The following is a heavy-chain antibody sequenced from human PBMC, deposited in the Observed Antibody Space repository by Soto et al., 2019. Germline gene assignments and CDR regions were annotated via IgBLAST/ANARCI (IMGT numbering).Heavy chain of an antibody. V-gene: IGHV3-30*18. CDR3: AKSVAAPIGGYYYYMDV. CDR1: GFTFYIYG. CDR2: ISYDGSNE. Sequence: QVQLVESGGGVVQPGRSLRLSCAASGFTFYIYGVNWVRQAPGTGLEWVAVISYDGSNEYYADSVKGRCTISRDNSKNTLYLQMNSLRAEDTAGYYCAKSVAAPIGGYYYYMDVWGKGTTVTVSS. J-gene: IGHJ6*03. D-gene: IGHD6-19*01.